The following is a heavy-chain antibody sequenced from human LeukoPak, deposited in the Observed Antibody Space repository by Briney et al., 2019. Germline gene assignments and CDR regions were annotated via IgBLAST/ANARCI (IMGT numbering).Heavy chain of an antibody. CDR3: ARRIVGVIDAFDY. J-gene: IGHJ4*02. D-gene: IGHD3-16*02. Sequence: PSETLSLTCTLSAGSISSSISYWSWIRHPPGKGLELIATIYYSGSTYYSPSLKSPVTISVDTSKNQFSLKVTSMTAADTAVYYCARRIVGVIDAFDYWGQGALVTVSS. V-gene: IGHV4-39*01. CDR2: IYYSGST. CDR1: AGSISSSISY.